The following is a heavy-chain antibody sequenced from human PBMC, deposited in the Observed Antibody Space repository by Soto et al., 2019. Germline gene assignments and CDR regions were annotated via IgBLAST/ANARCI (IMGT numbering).Heavy chain of an antibody. CDR3: AKMKAGNYFDY. CDR1: GFTFSSYG. CDR2: IWYDGSNK. J-gene: IGHJ4*02. V-gene: IGHV3-33*06. D-gene: IGHD1-1*01. Sequence: GGSLRLSCAASGFTFSSYGMHWARQAPGKGLEWVAVIWYDGSNKVYADSAKGRFTISRDNSKNTLYLQMNSLRAEDTAVYYCAKMKAGNYFDYWGQGTLVTVSS.